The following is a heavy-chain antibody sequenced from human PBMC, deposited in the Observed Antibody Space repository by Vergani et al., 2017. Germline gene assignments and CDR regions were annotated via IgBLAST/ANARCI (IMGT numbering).Heavy chain of an antibody. CDR2: IWYDGSNK. D-gene: IGHD2-15*01. Sequence: QVQLVESGGGVVQPGRSLRLSCAASGFTFSSYGMHWVRQAPGKGLEWVAVIWYDGSNKYYADSVKGRFTISRDNSKNTLYLQMNSLRAEDTAVYYCAKDGGYCSGGSCYKGDYFDYWGQGTLVTVSS. J-gene: IGHJ4*02. CDR3: AKDGGYCSGGSCYKGDYFDY. V-gene: IGHV3-33*06. CDR1: GFTFSSYG.